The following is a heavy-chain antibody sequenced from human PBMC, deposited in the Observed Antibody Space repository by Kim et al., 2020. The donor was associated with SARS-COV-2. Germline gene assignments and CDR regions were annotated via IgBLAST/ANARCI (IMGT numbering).Heavy chain of an antibody. J-gene: IGHJ4*02. CDR3: ARADGCSLDFDY. Sequence: SETLSLTCTVSGGSLSTGSYFWSWIRQPPGKGLEWIAYIYYSGSTDYNPSLKSRVTISVDTSKNQFSLQLYSMTAADTAVYYCARADGCSLDFDYWGQGT. CDR2: IYYSGST. V-gene: IGHV4-61*01. D-gene: IGHD2-15*01. CDR1: GGSLSTGSYF.